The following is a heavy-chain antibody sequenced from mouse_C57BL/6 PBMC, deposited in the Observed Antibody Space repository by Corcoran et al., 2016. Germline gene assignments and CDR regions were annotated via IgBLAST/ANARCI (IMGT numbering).Heavy chain of an antibody. CDR2: INPYNGGT. CDR3: ASEGSDEGFPVVY. V-gene: IGHV1-19*01. CDR1: GYTFTDYY. J-gene: IGHJ2*01. Sequence: EVQLQQSGPVLVKPGASVKMSCKASGYTFTDYYMNWVKQSHGKSLEWIGVINPYNGGTSYNQKFKGKATLTVDKSSSTAYMALNSLTSDDAAVYYCASEGSDEGFPVVYWGQGTTLTVSS. D-gene: IGHD1-3*01.